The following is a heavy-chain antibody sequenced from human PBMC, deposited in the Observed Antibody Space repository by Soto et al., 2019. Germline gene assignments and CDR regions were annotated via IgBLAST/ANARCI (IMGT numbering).Heavy chain of an antibody. CDR3: SRSLNA. D-gene: IGHD2-8*01. V-gene: IGHV3-7*01. CDR1: GFTFSTYW. J-gene: IGHJ5*02. CDR2: INQDGSEK. Sequence: LRLSCAASGFTFSTYWMDWVRQTPGKGLEWVANINQDGSEKNYVDSVKGRFTISRDNAKNSLYLQMSSLTAEDSALYYCSRSLNAWGQGTLVTVSS.